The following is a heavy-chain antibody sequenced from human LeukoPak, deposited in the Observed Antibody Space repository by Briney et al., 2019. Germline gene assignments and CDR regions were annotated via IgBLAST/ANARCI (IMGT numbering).Heavy chain of an antibody. V-gene: IGHV1-18*01. CDR1: GYTFTNYA. J-gene: IGHJ3*02. D-gene: IGHD3-10*01. Sequence: ASVKVSCKASGYTFTNYATNWVRQAPGQGLEWMGWISAYNGNTELAQKFQGRVTLATDASTSTAYVELRSLTSDDTAVYFCARGGSRSRRGDDAFDIWGQGTMVTVSS. CDR2: ISAYNGNT. CDR3: ARGGSRSRRGDDAFDI.